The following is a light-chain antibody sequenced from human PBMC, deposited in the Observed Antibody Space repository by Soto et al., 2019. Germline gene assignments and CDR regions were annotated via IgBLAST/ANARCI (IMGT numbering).Light chain of an antibody. V-gene: IGLV1-40*01. J-gene: IGLJ2*01. CDR1: SSNIGAGYD. CDR3: QSYDSSLSAV. CDR2: GNS. Sequence: GSSSNIGAGYDVHWYQQLPGTAPKLLIYGNSNRPSGVPDRFSGSKSGTSASLAITGLQAEDEADYYCQSYDSSLSAVFGGGTKVTVL.